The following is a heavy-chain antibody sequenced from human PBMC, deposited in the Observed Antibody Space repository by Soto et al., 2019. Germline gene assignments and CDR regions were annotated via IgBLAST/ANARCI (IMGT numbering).Heavy chain of an antibody. V-gene: IGHV3-23*01. J-gene: IGHJ4*02. CDR1: GFPFSSYA. D-gene: IGHD1-1*01. Sequence: EVQLLESGGGSVQPGGSLRLSCAASGFPFSSYAMHLVRRPPGTGLEWVSSISGSGGTAYYADSVKGRFSISRDSLVNTLYLQMNSLRAEDTAFYYCAKGRGQNWTFDYWGQGTLVTVSP. CDR3: AKGRGQNWTFDY. CDR2: ISGSGGTA.